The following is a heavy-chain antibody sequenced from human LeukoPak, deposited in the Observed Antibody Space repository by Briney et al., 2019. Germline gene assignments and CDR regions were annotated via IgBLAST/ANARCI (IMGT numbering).Heavy chain of an antibody. V-gene: IGHV3-23*01. CDR1: GFIFSSYT. D-gene: IGHD4-17*01. Sequence: GGSLRLSCTASGFIFSSYTMSWVRQAPGRGLEWVSTISGSGDNSYYADSVKGRFTISRDNSKNTLYLQMNSLRAEDTAVFYCAKDSPSAPVTSVWGQGTLVTVPS. CDR2: ISGSGDNS. J-gene: IGHJ4*02. CDR3: AKDSPSAPVTSV.